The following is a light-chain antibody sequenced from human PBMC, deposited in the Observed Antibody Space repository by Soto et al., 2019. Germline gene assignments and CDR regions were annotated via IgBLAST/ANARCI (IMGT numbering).Light chain of an antibody. CDR1: QHISTW. V-gene: IGKV1-12*01. CDR3: QQADSFPLT. Sequence: DILMTQSPSSVSAAVGDRVIIACRASQHISTWLAWYQQKPGEAPKLLIFAASRLQSGVPSRFSGSGSGTDFTLTINGLQPEDFATYYCQQADSFPLTVGGGTKVEVK. CDR2: AAS. J-gene: IGKJ4*01.